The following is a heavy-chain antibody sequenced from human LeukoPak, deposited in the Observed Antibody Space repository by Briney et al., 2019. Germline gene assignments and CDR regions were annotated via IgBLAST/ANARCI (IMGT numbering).Heavy chain of an antibody. CDR2: ISGSGGST. J-gene: IGHJ4*02. CDR3: ARTRGSYNSGAFDY. CDR1: GFTFTNYA. D-gene: IGHD6-19*01. V-gene: IGHV3-23*01. Sequence: PGGSLRLSCAVSGFTFTNYAMAWVRQAPGKGLGWVSTISGSGGSTYYAGSVKGRFTISRDNSKNTLYLQMNSLRAEDTAVYYCARTRGSYNSGAFDYWGQGTLVTVSS.